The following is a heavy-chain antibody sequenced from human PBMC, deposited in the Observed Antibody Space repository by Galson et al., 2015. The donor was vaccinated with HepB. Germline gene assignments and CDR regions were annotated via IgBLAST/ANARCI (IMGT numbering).Heavy chain of an antibody. D-gene: IGHD3-10*01. CDR2: ISYDGNKE. J-gene: IGHJ6*04. CDR1: GFTFSTHG. CDR3: AKDPYYYASGSLLTGDV. V-gene: IGHV3-30*02. Sequence: SLRLSCAASGFTFSTHGMHWVRQAPGKGLEWVAFISYDGNKEHYGDSEKGRFTISRDNSKNTLYLQMNSLSTEDTAVYYCAKDPYYYASGSLLTGDVWGKGTTVTVSS.